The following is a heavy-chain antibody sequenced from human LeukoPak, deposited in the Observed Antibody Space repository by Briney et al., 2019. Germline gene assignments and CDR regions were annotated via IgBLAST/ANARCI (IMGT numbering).Heavy chain of an antibody. Sequence: SETLSLTCAVYGGSFNGYYWSWIRQPPGKGLEWIGEINHSGSTNYNPSLKSRVTISVDTSKNQFSLKLSSVTAADTAVYYCARSGLYYDYVWGSYRPWNWFDPWGQGTLVTVSS. D-gene: IGHD3-16*02. V-gene: IGHV4-34*01. CDR1: GGSFNGYY. CDR2: INHSGST. J-gene: IGHJ5*02. CDR3: ARSGLYYDYVWGSYRPWNWFDP.